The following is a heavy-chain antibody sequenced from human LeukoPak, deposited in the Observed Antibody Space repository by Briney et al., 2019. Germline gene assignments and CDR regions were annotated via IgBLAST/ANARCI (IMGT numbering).Heavy chain of an antibody. CDR2: IKSKTDGGTT. CDR3: TTSPWSIVVVPAAMNYYYYMDV. CDR1: GFTFSNAW. Sequence: PGGSLRLSCAASGFTFSNAWMSWVRQAPGKGLEWVGRIKSKTDGGTTDYAAPVKGRFTISRDDSKNTLYLQMNRLKTEDTAVYYCTTSPWSIVVVPAAMNYYYYMDVWGKGTTVTVSS. V-gene: IGHV3-15*01. J-gene: IGHJ6*03. D-gene: IGHD2-2*01.